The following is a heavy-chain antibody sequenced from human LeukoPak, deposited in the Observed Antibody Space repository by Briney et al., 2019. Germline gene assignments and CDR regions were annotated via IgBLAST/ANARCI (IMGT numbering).Heavy chain of an antibody. J-gene: IGHJ6*03. CDR3: ARTAAAGHYYYYMDV. CDR2: INPNSGGT. D-gene: IGHD6-13*01. Sequence: ASVKVSCKASGYTFTGYYMHWVRQAPGQGLEWMGWINPNSGGTNYAQKFQGRVTMTRDTSISTAYMELSRLRSDDTAVYYCARTAAAGHYYYYMDVWGKGTTVTISS. CDR1: GYTFTGYY. V-gene: IGHV1-2*02.